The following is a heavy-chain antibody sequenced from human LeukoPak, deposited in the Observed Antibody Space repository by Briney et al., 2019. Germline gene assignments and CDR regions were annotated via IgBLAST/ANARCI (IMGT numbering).Heavy chain of an antibody. CDR1: GGSISSSSYY. Sequence: PSGTLSLTCTVSGGSISSSSYYWGWIRQPPGKGLEWIGSIYYSGSTYYNPSLKSRVTISVDTSKNQFSLKLSSVTAADTAVYYCARHNYGDYVEYFQHWGQGTLVTVSS. J-gene: IGHJ1*01. CDR3: ARHNYGDYVEYFQH. CDR2: IYYSGST. D-gene: IGHD4-17*01. V-gene: IGHV4-39*01.